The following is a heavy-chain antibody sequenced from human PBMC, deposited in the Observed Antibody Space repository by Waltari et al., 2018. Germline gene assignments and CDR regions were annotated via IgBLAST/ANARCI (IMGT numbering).Heavy chain of an antibody. D-gene: IGHD3-10*01. CDR1: GYTFTGYS. CDR3: ASPGPNYYYGMDV. V-gene: IGHV1-2*02. CDR2: INPTSGGT. Sequence: QVQLVQSGAEVKKPGASVTVSCKASGYTFTGYSMHWVRQATGQGLVWMGGINPTSGGTNYAPKLQGRVTMTRDTSISTAYMGLSRLRSDDTAVYCCASPGPNYYYGMDVWGQGTTVTVSS. J-gene: IGHJ6*02.